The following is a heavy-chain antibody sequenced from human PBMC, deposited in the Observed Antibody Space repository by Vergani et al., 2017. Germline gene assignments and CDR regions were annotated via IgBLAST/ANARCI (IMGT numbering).Heavy chain of an antibody. J-gene: IGHJ5*02. D-gene: IGHD6-19*01. CDR2: IYYRGST. Sequence: QLQLQESGPGLVKPSATLSLTCSVSCASIRSSNYYWGWIRQPPGKGLEWIASIYYRGSTYYNPSLKSRVTISVDTSKNQFSLKLSSVTAADTAGYFCARHSTVEWLVKLGWIDPWGQGILVTVSS. V-gene: IGHV4-39*01. CDR3: ARHSTVEWLVKLGWIDP. CDR1: CASIRSSNYY.